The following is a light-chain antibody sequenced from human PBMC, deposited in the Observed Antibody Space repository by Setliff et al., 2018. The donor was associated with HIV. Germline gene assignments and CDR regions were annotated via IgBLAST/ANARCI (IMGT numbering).Light chain of an antibody. CDR1: DVGGYKY. V-gene: IGLV2-14*03. CDR2: DVS. CDR3: SSYTSTTPLYV. Sequence: QSVLTQPASVSGSPGQSITISCSDVGGYKYVSWYQQHPGKAPKLMIYDVSNRPSGVSNRFSGSKSGNMASLTISGLQAEDEADYYCSSYTSTTPLYVFGTGTKGTVL. J-gene: IGLJ1*01.